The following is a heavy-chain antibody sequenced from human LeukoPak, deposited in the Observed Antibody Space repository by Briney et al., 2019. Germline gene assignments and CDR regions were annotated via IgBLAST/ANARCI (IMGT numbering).Heavy chain of an antibody. CDR2: IYTSGGT. CDR3: ARAPTLAARMWAFDI. J-gene: IGHJ3*02. Sequence: KPSETLSLTCTVSGGSISSGSYYWTWIRQPAGKGLEWIGRIYTSGGTNYNPSLKSRVTISVDTSKNQFSLKLSSVTAADTAVYYCARAPTLAARMWAFDIWGQGTVVTVSS. D-gene: IGHD6-6*01. CDR1: GGSISSGSYY. V-gene: IGHV4-61*02.